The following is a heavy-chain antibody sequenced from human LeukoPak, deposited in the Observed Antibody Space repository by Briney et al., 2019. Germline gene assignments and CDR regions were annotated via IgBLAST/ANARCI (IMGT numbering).Heavy chain of an antibody. V-gene: IGHV3-23*01. CDR2: ISGSGGST. CDR3: ARDIVGANAWNY. J-gene: IGHJ4*02. D-gene: IGHD1-26*01. CDR1: GFTFSSYA. Sequence: RTGGSLRLSCAASGFTFSSYAMSWVRQAPGKGLEWVSAISGSGGSTYYADSVKGRFTISRDNAKNSLYLQMNSLRAEDTAVYYCARDIVGANAWNYWGQGTLVTVSS.